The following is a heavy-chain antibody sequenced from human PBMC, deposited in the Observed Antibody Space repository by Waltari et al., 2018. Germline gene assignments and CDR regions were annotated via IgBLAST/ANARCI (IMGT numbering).Heavy chain of an antibody. V-gene: IGHV3-48*03. CDR3: ARGEGGANEY. CDR2: ISSGASTR. J-gene: IGHJ4*01. D-gene: IGHD1-26*01. CDR1: GFTFRNYE. Sequence: EVQLVESGGGLVQPGGSLRLLCAASGFTFRNYEMNWVRQAPGKGLDGVSYISSGASTRFYADSVKGRFTISRDNAKNSVYLEMNSLRADDTAIYYCARGEGGANEYWGQGTLVTVSS.